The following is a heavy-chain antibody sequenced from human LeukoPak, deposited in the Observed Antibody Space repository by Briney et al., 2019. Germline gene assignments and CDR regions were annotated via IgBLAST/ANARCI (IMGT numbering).Heavy chain of an antibody. CDR3: AKDAQWELNYFDY. D-gene: IGHD1-26*01. Sequence: GRSLRLSCAASGFTFSSYAMRWVRQAPGKGLEWVSAISGSGGSTYYADSVKGRFTISRDNSKNTLYLRMNSLRAEDTAVYYCAKDAQWELNYFDYWGQGTLVTVSS. V-gene: IGHV3-23*01. CDR2: ISGSGGST. J-gene: IGHJ4*02. CDR1: GFTFSSYA.